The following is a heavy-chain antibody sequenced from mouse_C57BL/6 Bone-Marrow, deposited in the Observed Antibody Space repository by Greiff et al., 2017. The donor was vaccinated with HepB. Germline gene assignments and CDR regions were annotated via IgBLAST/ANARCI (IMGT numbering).Heavy chain of an antibody. V-gene: IGHV1-78*01. CDR1: GYTFTDHT. J-gene: IGHJ2*01. Sequence: VKLMESDAELVKPGASVKLSCKASGYTFTDHTIHWMKQRPEQGLEWIGYIYPRDGSTKYNEKFKGKATLTADKSSSTAYMQLNSLTSEDSAVYLCARYDYGSLDYWGQGTTLTVSS. CDR3: ARYDYGSLDY. D-gene: IGHD1-1*01. CDR2: IYPRDGST.